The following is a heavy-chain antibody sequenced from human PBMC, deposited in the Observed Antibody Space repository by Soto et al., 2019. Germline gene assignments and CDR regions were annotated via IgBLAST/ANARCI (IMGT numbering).Heavy chain of an antibody. Sequence: SQTLSLTCAISGDSVSSNSAAWNWIRQSPSRGLEWLGRTYYRSKWYNDYAVSVKSRITINPDTSKNQFSLQLNSVTPEDTAVYYCAGGGYCSSTSCYSSYAFDIWGQGTMVTVSS. CDR1: GDSVSSNSAA. D-gene: IGHD2-2*01. J-gene: IGHJ3*02. CDR2: TYYRSKWYN. CDR3: AGGGYCSSTSCYSSYAFDI. V-gene: IGHV6-1*01.